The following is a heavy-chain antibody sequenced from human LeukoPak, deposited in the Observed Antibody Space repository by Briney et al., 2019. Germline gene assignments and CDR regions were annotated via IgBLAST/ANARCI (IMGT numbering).Heavy chain of an antibody. CDR2: INHSGST. Sequence: PSETLSLTCAVYGGSFSGYYWSWIRQPPGKGLEWIGEINHSGSTNYNPSLKSLVTISVDTSKNQFSLKLSSVTAADTAVYYCARRGVASYYYYMDVWGKGTTVTVSS. CDR3: ARRGVASYYYYMDV. J-gene: IGHJ6*03. D-gene: IGHD3-10*01. V-gene: IGHV4-34*01. CDR1: GGSFSGYY.